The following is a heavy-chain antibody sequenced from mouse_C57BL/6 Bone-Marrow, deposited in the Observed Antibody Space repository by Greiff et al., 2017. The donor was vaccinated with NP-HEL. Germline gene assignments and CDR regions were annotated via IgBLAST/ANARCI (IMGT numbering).Heavy chain of an antibody. D-gene: IGHD1-1*01. J-gene: IGHJ2*01. Sequence: QVQLQQSGPELVKPGASVKISCKASGYAFSSSWMNWVKQRPGKGLEWIGRIYPGDGDTNYNGKFKGKATLTADKSSSTAYMQLSSLTSEDSAVYFCARSTVVARGDYWGQGTTLTVSS. CDR2: IYPGDGDT. CDR1: GYAFSSSW. CDR3: ARSTVVARGDY. V-gene: IGHV1-82*01.